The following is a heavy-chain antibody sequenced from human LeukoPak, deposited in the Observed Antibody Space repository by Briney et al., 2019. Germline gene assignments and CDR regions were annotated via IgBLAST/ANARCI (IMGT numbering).Heavy chain of an antibody. V-gene: IGHV1-46*01. CDR1: GYTFTSYY. Sequence: ASVKVSCKASGYTFTSYYMHWVRQAPGQGLEWMGIINPSGGSTSYAQRFQGRVTMTRDTSTSTAYMELSSLRSEDTAVYYCARGERRYYYYMDVWGKGTTVTVSS. CDR2: INPSGGST. J-gene: IGHJ6*03. D-gene: IGHD1-1*01. CDR3: ARGERRYYYYMDV.